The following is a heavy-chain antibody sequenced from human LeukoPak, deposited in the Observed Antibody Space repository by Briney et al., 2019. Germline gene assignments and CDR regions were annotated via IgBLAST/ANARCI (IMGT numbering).Heavy chain of an antibody. D-gene: IGHD6-13*01. Sequence: HPGGSLRLSCAASGFTFSSYAMSWVRQAPGKGLEWVSAISGSGGSTYYADSVKGRFTISRDNSKNTLYLQMNSLRAEDTAVYYCASHSSSWADYFDYWGQGTLVTVSS. CDR2: ISGSGGST. J-gene: IGHJ4*02. CDR3: ASHSSSWADYFDY. CDR1: GFTFSSYA. V-gene: IGHV3-23*01.